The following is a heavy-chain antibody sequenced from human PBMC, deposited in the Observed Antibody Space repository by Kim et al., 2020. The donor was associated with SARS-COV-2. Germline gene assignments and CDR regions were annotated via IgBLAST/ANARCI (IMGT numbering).Heavy chain of an antibody. Sequence: ASVKVSCKASGYTFTSYGISWVRQAPGQGLEWMGWISAYNGNTNYAQKLQGRVTMTTDTSTSTAYMELRSLRSDDTAVYYCARDSQGNPYGDPGESNWFDPWGQGTLVTVSS. CDR3: ARDSQGNPYGDPGESNWFDP. CDR1: GYTFTSYG. D-gene: IGHD4-17*01. CDR2: ISAYNGNT. J-gene: IGHJ5*02. V-gene: IGHV1-18*01.